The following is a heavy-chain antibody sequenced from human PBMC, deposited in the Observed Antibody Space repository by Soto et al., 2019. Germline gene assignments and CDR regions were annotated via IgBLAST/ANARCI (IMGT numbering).Heavy chain of an antibody. V-gene: IGHV3-33*01. CDR2: IWYDGSNK. D-gene: IGHD3-16*01. Sequence: GGSLRLSCAASGFTFSSYGMHWVRQAPGKGLEWVAVIWYDGSNKYYAESVKGRFNISRDNSKNTLYLQMNSLRAEDTAVYYCARDRAVHIQNPDAFDIWGQGTMVTVSS. CDR1: GFTFSSYG. CDR3: ARDRAVHIQNPDAFDI. J-gene: IGHJ3*02.